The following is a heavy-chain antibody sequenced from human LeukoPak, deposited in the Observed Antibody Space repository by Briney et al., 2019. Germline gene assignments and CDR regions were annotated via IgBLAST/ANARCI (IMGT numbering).Heavy chain of an antibody. CDR3: ARVITTDYYYYYGMDV. J-gene: IGHJ6*02. Sequence: PSETLSLTCTVSGGSISSYYWSWLRQPPGKGLEWIGDIYYSGSTNYNPSLKSRVTISVATSKNQFSLKLSSVTAADTAVYYCARVITTDYYYYYGMDVWGQGTTVTVSS. V-gene: IGHV4-59*01. D-gene: IGHD4-11*01. CDR1: GGSISSYY. CDR2: IYYSGST.